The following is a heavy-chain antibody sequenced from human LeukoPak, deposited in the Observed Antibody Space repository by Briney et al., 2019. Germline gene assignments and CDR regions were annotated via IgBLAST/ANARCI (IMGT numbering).Heavy chain of an antibody. Sequence: ASVKVSCKASGYTFTGYYMHWVRQAPGQGLEWMGWINPNSGGTNYAQKFQGRVTMTRDPSISTAYMELSRLRSDDTAVYYCAREKGPLNINYYYYYCMHVWGKGTTVTISS. J-gene: IGHJ6*03. D-gene: IGHD1-14*01. V-gene: IGHV1-2*02. CDR2: INPNSGGT. CDR3: AREKGPLNINYYYYYCMHV. CDR1: GYTFTGYY.